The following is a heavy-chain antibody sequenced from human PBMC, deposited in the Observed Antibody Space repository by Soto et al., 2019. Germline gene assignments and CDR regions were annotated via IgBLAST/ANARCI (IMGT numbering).Heavy chain of an antibody. CDR2: IKQDGSEK. J-gene: IGHJ5*02. CDR3: ARGTYYDFSNWFDP. CDR1: GFTFSSYW. Sequence: GSLRLSCAASGFTFSSYWMSWVRQAPGKGLEWVANIKQDGSEKYYVDSVKGRFTISRDNAKNSLYLQMNSLRAEDTAVYYCARGTYYDFSNWFDPWGQGTLVTVSS. V-gene: IGHV3-7*04. D-gene: IGHD3-3*01.